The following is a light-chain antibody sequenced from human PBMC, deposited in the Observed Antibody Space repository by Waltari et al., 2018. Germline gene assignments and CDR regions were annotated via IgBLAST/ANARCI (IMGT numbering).Light chain of an antibody. J-gene: IGLJ3*02. CDR2: KDS. V-gene: IGLV3-27*01. Sequence: SYELTQPSSVSVSPGQTARITCSGDILAKRYARWFQQKPGQAPVVVIYKDSARPSGIPVRLSGSNSGTTGTLTIGGAQVEDEADYYGYSAADNSRQVFGGGTKLTVL. CDR3: YSAADNSRQV. CDR1: ILAKRY.